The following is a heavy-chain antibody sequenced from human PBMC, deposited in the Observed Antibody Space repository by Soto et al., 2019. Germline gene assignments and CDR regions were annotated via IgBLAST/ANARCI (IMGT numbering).Heavy chain of an antibody. CDR3: AGWERGYSGNEGYYYGMDV. V-gene: IGHV1-69*01. CDR1: GGTFSSYA. J-gene: IGHJ6*02. Sequence: QVQLVQSGAEVKKPGSSVKVSCKASGGTFSSYAISWVRQAPGQGLEWMGGIIPIFGTANYAQKFQGRVTITADESTSTAYMELSSLGSEDTAVYYCAGWERGYSGNEGYYYGMDVWGQGTTVTVSS. D-gene: IGHD5-12*01. CDR2: IIPIFGTA.